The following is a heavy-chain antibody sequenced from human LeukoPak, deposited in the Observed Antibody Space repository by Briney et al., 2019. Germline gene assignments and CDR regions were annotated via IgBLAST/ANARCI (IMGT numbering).Heavy chain of an antibody. V-gene: IGHV1-69*05. D-gene: IGHD6-6*01. J-gene: IGHJ6*04. Sequence: ASAKVSCKASGGTFSSYAISWVRQAPGQGLEWMGGIIPIFGTANYAQKFQGRVTITTDESTSTAYMELSSLRSEDTAVYYCARGRLAARLIGMDVWGKGTTVTVSS. CDR2: IIPIFGTA. CDR3: ARGRLAARLIGMDV. CDR1: GGTFSSYA.